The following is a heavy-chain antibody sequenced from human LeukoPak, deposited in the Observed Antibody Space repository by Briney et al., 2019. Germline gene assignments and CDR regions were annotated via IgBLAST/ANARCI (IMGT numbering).Heavy chain of an antibody. Sequence: GGSLRLSCAASGFTVSSNYMSWVRQAPGKGLERVSVIYSGGSTYYADSVKGRFTISRDNSKNTLYLQMNSLRAEDTAVYYCARARPEIYSYGLYFDYWGQGTLVTVSS. D-gene: IGHD5-18*01. CDR2: IYSGGST. CDR1: GFTVSSNY. CDR3: ARARPEIYSYGLYFDY. J-gene: IGHJ4*02. V-gene: IGHV3-53*01.